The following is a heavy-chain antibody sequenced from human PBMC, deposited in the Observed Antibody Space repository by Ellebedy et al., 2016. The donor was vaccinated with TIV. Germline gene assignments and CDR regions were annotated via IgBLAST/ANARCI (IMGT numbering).Heavy chain of an antibody. Sequence: MPSETLSLTCTVSGGSLTNHFWSWIRQPPGKGLEWIASIYYSGTTNYSPSLKSRVTISVDPSKNQISLTLLTSVSAAATAVYYCARVAITPTIGGGFFDLWGRGTLVSVSS. CDR3: ARVAITPTIGGGFFDL. V-gene: IGHV4-59*11. CDR1: GGSLTNHF. J-gene: IGHJ2*01. D-gene: IGHD1-14*01. CDR2: IYYSGTT.